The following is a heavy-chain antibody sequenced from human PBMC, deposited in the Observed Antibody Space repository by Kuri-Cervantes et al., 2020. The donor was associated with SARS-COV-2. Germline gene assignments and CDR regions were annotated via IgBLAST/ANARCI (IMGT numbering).Heavy chain of an antibody. V-gene: IGHV3-23*01. CDR2: ISGSGGST. CDR3: ARSSGWYDY. CDR1: GFTFSSYA. D-gene: IGHD6-19*01. J-gene: IGHJ4*02. Sequence: GGSLRLSCTASGFTFSSYAMSWVRQAPGKGLEWVSAISGSGGSTYYADSVKGRFTISRDNAKNTLYLQMNSLRAEDTAVYYCARSSGWYDYWGQGTLVTVSS.